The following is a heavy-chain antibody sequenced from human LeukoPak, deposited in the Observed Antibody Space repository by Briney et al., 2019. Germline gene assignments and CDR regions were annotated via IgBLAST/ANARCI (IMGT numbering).Heavy chain of an antibody. CDR3: ARDLGYGSGSYFPNWFDP. CDR2: IIPIFGIA. Sequence: SVKVSCKASGGTFSSYAISWVREAPGQGLEWMGRIIPIFGIANYAQKFQGRVTITADKSTSTAYMELSSLRSEDTAVYYCARDLGYGSGSYFPNWFDPWGQGTLVTVSS. D-gene: IGHD3-10*01. CDR1: GGTFSSYA. V-gene: IGHV1-69*04. J-gene: IGHJ5*02.